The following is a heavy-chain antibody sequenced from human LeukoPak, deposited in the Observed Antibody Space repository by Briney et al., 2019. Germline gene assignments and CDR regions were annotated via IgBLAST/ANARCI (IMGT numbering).Heavy chain of an antibody. D-gene: IGHD4-17*01. CDR2: INPNSGGT. J-gene: IGHJ4*02. CDR1: GYTFTGYY. Sequence: ASVKVSCTASGYTFTGYYMHWVRQAPGQGLEWMGWINPNSGGTNYAQKFQGRVTMTRDTSISTAYMELSRLRSDDTAVYYCASSITVTITYFDYWGQGTLVTVSS. V-gene: IGHV1-2*02. CDR3: ASSITVTITYFDY.